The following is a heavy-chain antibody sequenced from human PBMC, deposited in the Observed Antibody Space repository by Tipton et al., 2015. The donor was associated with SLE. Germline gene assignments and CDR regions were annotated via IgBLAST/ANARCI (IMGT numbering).Heavy chain of an antibody. CDR2: IYSNGDT. V-gene: IGHV3-53*04. J-gene: IGHJ4*02. D-gene: IGHD5-12*01. CDR3: ARFHSGYDPYYFDY. Sequence: QLVQSGGGLVQPGGSLRLSCAASGLTVSNNYMGWVRRAPGKGLEWVSIIYSNGDTYYADSVRGRFTISRPNSMNTLYLQMNILGPADTAVYYCARFHSGYDPYYFDYWGQGTLVTVSS. CDR1: GLTVSNNY.